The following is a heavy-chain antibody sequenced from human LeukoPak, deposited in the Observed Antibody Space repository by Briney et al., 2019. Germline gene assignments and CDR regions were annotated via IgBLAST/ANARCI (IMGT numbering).Heavy chain of an antibody. V-gene: IGHV3-66*04. J-gene: IGHJ5*02. D-gene: IGHD1-1*01. CDR2: LYDVGTT. Sequence: PGGSLRLSCVVSGISVGNNYMSWLRRAPGKGLEWVSVLYDVGTTYYAESVKGRVTISRDNTKNTLYLQMNGLRVEDTAVYYCARLKTTSDSDWSDAWGQGTLVTVSS. CDR1: GISVGNNY. CDR3: ARLKTTSDSDWSDA.